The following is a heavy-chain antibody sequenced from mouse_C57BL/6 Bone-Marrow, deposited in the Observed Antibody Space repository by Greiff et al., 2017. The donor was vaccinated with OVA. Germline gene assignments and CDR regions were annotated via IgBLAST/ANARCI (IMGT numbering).Heavy chain of an antibody. CDR1: GYTFTDYE. J-gene: IGHJ4*01. CDR3: KTFGVNYYAMDY. Sequence: VQLQQSGAELVRPGASVTLSCKASGYTFTDYEMHWVKQTPVHGLEWIGAIDPETGGTASNQKFKGKAILTADKSSSTAYMELRSLTSEDSAVYYGKTFGVNYYAMDYWGQGTSVTVSS. V-gene: IGHV1-15*01. D-gene: IGHD2-2*01. CDR2: IDPETGGT.